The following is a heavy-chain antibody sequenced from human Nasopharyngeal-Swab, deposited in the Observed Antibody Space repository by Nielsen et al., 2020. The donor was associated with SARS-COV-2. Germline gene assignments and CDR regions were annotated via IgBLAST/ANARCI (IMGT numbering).Heavy chain of an antibody. Sequence: WIRQPPGKGLKWIGEINHSGSTNYNPSLKSRVTISVDTSKNQFSLKVSSVTAAETAVYYCARSRPRWNYGMDVWGQGTTVTVSS. D-gene: IGHD4-23*01. J-gene: IGHJ6*02. CDR2: INHSGST. V-gene: IGHV4-34*01. CDR3: ARSRPRWNYGMDV.